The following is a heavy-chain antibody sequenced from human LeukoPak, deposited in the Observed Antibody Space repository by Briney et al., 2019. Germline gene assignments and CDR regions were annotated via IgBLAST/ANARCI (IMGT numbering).Heavy chain of an antibody. CDR1: GGSISSGGYS. J-gene: IGHJ3*02. CDR3: ARGDYYDSSGYYYTPDSGAFDI. V-gene: IGHV4-30-2*01. D-gene: IGHD3-22*01. CDR2: IYHSGST. Sequence: SETLSLTCAVSGGSISSGGYSWSWIRQPPGKGLEWIGYIYHSGSTYYNPSLKSRVTISVDRSKNQFSLKLSSVTAADTAVYYCARGDYYDSSGYYYTPDSGAFDIWGQGTMVTVSS.